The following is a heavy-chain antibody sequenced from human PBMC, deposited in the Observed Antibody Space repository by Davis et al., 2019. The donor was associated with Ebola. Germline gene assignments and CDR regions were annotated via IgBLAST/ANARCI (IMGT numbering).Heavy chain of an antibody. J-gene: IGHJ5*02. V-gene: IGHV4-59*08. CDR1: GGSVGSDY. CDR2: ISNGGRT. Sequence: SETLSLTCSVSGGSVGSDYWSWIRQSPGKGLEWIAFISNGGRTIYNPSLKSRVTISVDTSKNQFSLRLSTVTAADTAVYYCVRANYDVLTGPRWLDPWGQGILVTVSS. CDR3: VRANYDVLTGPRWLDP. D-gene: IGHD3-9*01.